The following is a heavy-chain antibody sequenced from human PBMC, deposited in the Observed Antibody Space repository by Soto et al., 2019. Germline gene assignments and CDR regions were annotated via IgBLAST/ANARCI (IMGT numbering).Heavy chain of an antibody. Sequence: DVQLLESGGGLVQPGGFLRLSCAASGFTFRSYAMSWVRQAPGKGLEWVSGISGSGISTHYADSVKGRFTVSRDNSKNTLSLQMNSLRAEDTAVYNCAKEPVGPDWYFDLWGRGTLVTVSS. V-gene: IGHV3-23*01. CDR3: AKEPVGPDWYFDL. CDR1: GFTFRSYA. CDR2: ISGSGIST. J-gene: IGHJ2*01.